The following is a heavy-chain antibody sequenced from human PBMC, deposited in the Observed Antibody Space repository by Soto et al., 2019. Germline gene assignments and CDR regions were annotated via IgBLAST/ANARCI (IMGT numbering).Heavy chain of an antibody. CDR3: AAGIRFFEWLPLDY. Sequence: PGGSLRLSCAASGFTFSSYAMHWVRQAPGKGLEWVAVISYDGSNKYYADSVKGRFTISRDNSKNTLYLQMNSLRAEDTAVYYCAAGIRFFEWLPLDYWGQGTLVTVSS. CDR2: ISYDGSNK. CDR1: GFTFSSYA. V-gene: IGHV3-30-3*01. D-gene: IGHD3-3*01. J-gene: IGHJ4*02.